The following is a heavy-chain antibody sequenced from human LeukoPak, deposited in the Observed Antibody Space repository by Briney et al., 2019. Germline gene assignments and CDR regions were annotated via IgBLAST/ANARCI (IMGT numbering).Heavy chain of an antibody. D-gene: IGHD3-22*01. Sequence: SETLSLTCAVYGGSLSGYYWSWIRQPPGKGLEWIGEINHSGSTNYNPSLKRRVTISVDTSKNQFSLKLSSVTAADTAVYYCASHSSGYSKWGQGTLVTVSS. CDR3: ASHSSGYSK. CDR1: GGSLSGYY. CDR2: INHSGST. V-gene: IGHV4-34*01. J-gene: IGHJ4*02.